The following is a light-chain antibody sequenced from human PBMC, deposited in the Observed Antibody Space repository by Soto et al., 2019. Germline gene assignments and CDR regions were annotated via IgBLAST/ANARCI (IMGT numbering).Light chain of an antibody. CDR2: DVS. V-gene: IGLV2-14*01. CDR1: SSDVGGYNY. CDR3: STYTSISTRV. J-gene: IGLJ1*01. Sequence: QSALTQPASVSGSPGQSITISCTGTSSDVGGYNYVSWYQQHPGKAPKLMIYDVSNRPSGVSNRFSGSKSGNTASLTISGRQGEDEPDYYRSTYTSISTRVFGTGTKLTAL.